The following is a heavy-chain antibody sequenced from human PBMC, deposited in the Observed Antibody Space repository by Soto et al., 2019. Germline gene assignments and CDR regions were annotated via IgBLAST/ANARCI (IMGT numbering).Heavy chain of an antibody. V-gene: IGHV4-39*01. J-gene: IGHJ4*02. D-gene: IGHD2-15*01. CDR2: LYYSGGT. CDR3: VSLYCRGANCYSGLGRNFDS. Sequence: QPQLQESGPGLVKPSETLSLTCNVSGVSVRSTTYSWAWIRQSPGKGLDWIGTLYYSGGTYYSPSLSCRVTMAIDTSKNQLALSLTSVIAEDTALYYCVSLYCRGANCYSGLGRNFDSWGLGTLVPVAS. CDR1: GVSVRSTTYS.